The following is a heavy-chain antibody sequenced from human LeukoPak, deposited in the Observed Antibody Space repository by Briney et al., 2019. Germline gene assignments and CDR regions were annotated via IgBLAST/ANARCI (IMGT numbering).Heavy chain of an antibody. J-gene: IGHJ6*03. Sequence: SETLSLTCTVSGGSISSSNYYWGWIRQPPGKGLEWIGSIYYSGSTYYSPSLKSRVTISVDTSKNQFSLKLSSVTAADTAVYYCARAVGSGSFQTYYYYMDVWGKGTTVTISS. CDR2: IYYSGST. D-gene: IGHD3-10*01. CDR3: ARAVGSGSFQTYYYYMDV. CDR1: GGSISSSNYY. V-gene: IGHV4-39*07.